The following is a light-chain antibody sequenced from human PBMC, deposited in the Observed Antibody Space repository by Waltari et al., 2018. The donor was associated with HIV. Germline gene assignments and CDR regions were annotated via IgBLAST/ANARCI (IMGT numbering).Light chain of an antibody. Sequence: QSVLTQPPSVSGAPGQRVTISCTGSSSNIGAGYDVHWYQQLPGTAPKLLIYGSSNRPSVVPYRFAGSKSGTSASLAITGLQAEDEADYYCQSYDSSLSGSVFGGGTKLTVL. V-gene: IGLV1-40*01. CDR3: QSYDSSLSGSV. CDR2: GSS. J-gene: IGLJ3*02. CDR1: SSNIGAGYD.